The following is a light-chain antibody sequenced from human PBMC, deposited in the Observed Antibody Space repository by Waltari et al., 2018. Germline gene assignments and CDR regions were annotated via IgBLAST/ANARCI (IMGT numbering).Light chain of an antibody. CDR1: QSVGSY. CDR2: DAS. J-gene: IGKJ3*01. Sequence: EIVLTQSPATLSLSPGEGATLSCRASQSVGSYLAWYQQKPGQAPRLLIYDASNRATGIPVRFSGSGSGTDFTLTISSLEPEDFAVYYCRQRSNWPPFTFGPGTKVDMK. V-gene: IGKV3-11*01. CDR3: RQRSNWPPFT.